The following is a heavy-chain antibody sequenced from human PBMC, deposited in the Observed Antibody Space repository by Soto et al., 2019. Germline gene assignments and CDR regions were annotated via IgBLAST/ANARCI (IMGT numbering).Heavy chain of an antibody. J-gene: IGHJ6*02. CDR1: GFTFSSYA. CDR3: AKPAMVRGASYYYYGMDV. V-gene: IGHV3-23*01. D-gene: IGHD3-10*01. CDR2: ISGSGGST. Sequence: GGSLRLSCAASGFTFSSYAMSWVRQAPGKGLEWVSAISGSGGSTYYADSVKGRFTISRDNSKNTLYLQMNSLRAEDTAVYYCAKPAMVRGASYYYYGMDVWGQGTTVTVSS.